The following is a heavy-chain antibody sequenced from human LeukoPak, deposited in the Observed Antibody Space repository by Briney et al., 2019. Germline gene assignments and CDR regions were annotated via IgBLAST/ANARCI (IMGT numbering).Heavy chain of an antibody. V-gene: IGHV4-34*01. Sequence: PSETLSLTCAVYGGSFSGYYWSWIRQPPGKGLEWIGEINHSGSTNYNPSLKSRVTISVDTSKNQFSLKLSSVTAADTAVYHCARRITMVRGHYGMNVWGKGTTVTVSS. J-gene: IGHJ6*04. CDR2: INHSGST. CDR1: GGSFSGYY. D-gene: IGHD3-10*01. CDR3: ARRITMVRGHYGMNV.